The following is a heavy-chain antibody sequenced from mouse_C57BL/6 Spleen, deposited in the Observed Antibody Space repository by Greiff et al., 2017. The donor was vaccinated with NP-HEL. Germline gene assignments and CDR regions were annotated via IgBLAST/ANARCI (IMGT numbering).Heavy chain of an antibody. J-gene: IGHJ1*03. D-gene: IGHD1-1*02. CDR1: GYTFTSYW. Sequence: QVQLQQPGAELVRPGSSVKLSCKASGYTFTSYWMDWVKQRPGQGLEWIGNIYPSDSETHYNQKFKDKATLTVDKSSSTAYMQLSSLTSEDSAVYYCARSNGGSPSYWYFDVWGTGTTVTVSS. V-gene: IGHV1-61*01. CDR2: IYPSDSET. CDR3: ARSNGGSPSYWYFDV.